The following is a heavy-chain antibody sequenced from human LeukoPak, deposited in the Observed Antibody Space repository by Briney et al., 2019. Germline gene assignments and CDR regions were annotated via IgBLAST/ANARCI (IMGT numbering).Heavy chain of an antibody. V-gene: IGHV4-39*01. Sequence: SETLSLTCTVSGGSISSYYWGWIRQPPGKGLEWIGSIYYSGSTYYNPSLKSRVTISVDTSKNQFSLKLSSVTAADTAVYYCARQPRLVDAFDIWGQGTMVTVSS. CDR3: ARQPRLVDAFDI. CDR2: IYYSGST. CDR1: GGSISSYY. J-gene: IGHJ3*02.